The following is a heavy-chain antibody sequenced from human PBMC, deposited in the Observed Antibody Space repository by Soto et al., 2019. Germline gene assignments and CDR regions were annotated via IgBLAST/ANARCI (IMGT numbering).Heavy chain of an antibody. V-gene: IGHV5-51*01. Sequence: PGESLKISCKGSGYSFTTYWIGWVRQMPGKGLEWLGIIYPADSDTRSSPSFQGQVTMSADKSISTAYLQWSSLKASDSAMYYCARQTNKAAAELDFWGQGTLVTVSS. CDR1: GYSFTTYW. D-gene: IGHD6-13*01. CDR2: IYPADSDT. J-gene: IGHJ4*02. CDR3: ARQTNKAAAELDF.